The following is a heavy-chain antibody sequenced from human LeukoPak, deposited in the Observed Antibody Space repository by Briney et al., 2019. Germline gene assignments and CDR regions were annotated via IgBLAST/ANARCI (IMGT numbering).Heavy chain of an antibody. J-gene: IGHJ4*02. CDR3: ARGDAVATITDY. D-gene: IGHD5-12*01. CDR1: GGSINSYY. Sequence: SETLSLTCTVSGGSINSYYWSWIRQPAGKGLVWIGRIYSSGSANYNPSLKSRVTMSVDTSKNQFFLKLSSVAAADTAVYFCARGDAVATITDYWGQGTLVTVSS. V-gene: IGHV4-4*07. CDR2: IYSSGSA.